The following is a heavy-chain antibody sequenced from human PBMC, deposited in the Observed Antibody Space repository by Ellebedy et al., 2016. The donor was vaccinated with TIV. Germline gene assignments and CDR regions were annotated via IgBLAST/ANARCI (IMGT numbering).Heavy chain of an antibody. CDR2: IYYSGST. CDR1: GGSVSSGSYY. D-gene: IGHD6-13*01. V-gene: IGHV4-61*01. Sequence: ESLKISXTVSGGSVSSGSYYWSWIRQPPGKGLEWIGYIYYSGSTNYNPSLKSRVTISVDTSKNQFSLKLSSVTAADTAVYYCARGGIADNAFDIWGQGTMVTVSS. CDR3: ARGGIADNAFDI. J-gene: IGHJ3*02.